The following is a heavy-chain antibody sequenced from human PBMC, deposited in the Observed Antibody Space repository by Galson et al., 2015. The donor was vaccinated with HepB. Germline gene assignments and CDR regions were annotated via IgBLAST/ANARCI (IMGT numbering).Heavy chain of an antibody. J-gene: IGHJ5*02. CDR2: IHGGGGT. V-gene: IGHV3-66*02. CDR3: ARGRYCTTECYLDP. D-gene: IGHD2-8*01. CDR1: GVTVSSNY. Sequence: SLRLSCAASGVTVSSNYMSWVRQAPGKGLECVSVIHGGGGTNYADSVKGRFTISRDNSKNILYLQMNNLRSVDTAVYYCARGRYCTTECYLDPWGQGTQVTVTS.